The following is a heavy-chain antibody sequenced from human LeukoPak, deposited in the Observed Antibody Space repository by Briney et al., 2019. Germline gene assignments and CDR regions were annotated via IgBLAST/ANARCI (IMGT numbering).Heavy chain of an antibody. V-gene: IGHV3-73*01. Sequence: PGGSLRLSCATSGLTFSGSAIHWVRQASGKGLEWVGRIRNKAHNYATTYEASLKGRFTISRDDASNTAYLQMNSLETEDTAIYYCVRQGDYRHWYFDLWGSGAPVTVSS. CDR2: IRNKAHNYAT. CDR3: VRQGDYRHWYFDL. D-gene: IGHD4-17*01. J-gene: IGHJ2*01. CDR1: GLTFSGSA.